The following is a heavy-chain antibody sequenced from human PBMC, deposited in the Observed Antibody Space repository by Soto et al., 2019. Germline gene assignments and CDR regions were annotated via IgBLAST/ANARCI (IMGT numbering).Heavy chain of an antibody. CDR1: GYRFIYYP. CDR3: AREPLCGGKCYDNSVYP. Sequence: QVQLVQSGAEVKRPGASVKISCKASGYRFIYYPIHWVRQAPGQGLEWMGWINIGNGNTQYSQNFQGRVTITSDTSATTIDMELSSLKSEDTAVYYCAREPLCGGKCYDNSVYPWGQGTLVIVSS. CDR2: INIGNGNT. J-gene: IGHJ5*02. D-gene: IGHD2-21*01. V-gene: IGHV1-3*04.